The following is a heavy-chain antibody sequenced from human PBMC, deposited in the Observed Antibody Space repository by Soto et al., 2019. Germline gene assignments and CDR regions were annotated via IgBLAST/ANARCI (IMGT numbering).Heavy chain of an antibody. D-gene: IGHD2-15*01. CDR2: IYYSGST. CDR1: GGSISSYY. Sequence: SETLSLTCTVSGGSISSYYWSWIRQPPGKGLEWIGYIYYSGSTNYNPSLKSRVTISVDTSKNQFSLKLSSVTAADTAVYYCARERLEGYCSGGSCYSLYYYGMDVWGQGTTVTVSS. V-gene: IGHV4-59*01. CDR3: ARERLEGYCSGGSCYSLYYYGMDV. J-gene: IGHJ6*02.